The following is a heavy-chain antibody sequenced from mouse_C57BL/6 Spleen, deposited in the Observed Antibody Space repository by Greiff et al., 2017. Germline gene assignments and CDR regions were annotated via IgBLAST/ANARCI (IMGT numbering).Heavy chain of an antibody. CDR1: GFTFSSYA. V-gene: IGHV5-9-1*02. J-gene: IGHJ3*01. CDR2: ISSGGDYI. D-gene: IGHD2-4*01. CDR3: TRVDDYDGFAY. Sequence: EVKVVESGEGLVKPGGSLKLSCAASGFTFSSYAMSWVRQTPEKRLEWVAYISSGGDYIYYADTVKGRFTIPRDNARNTLYLQMSSLKSEDTAMYYCTRVDDYDGFAYWGQGTLVTVSA.